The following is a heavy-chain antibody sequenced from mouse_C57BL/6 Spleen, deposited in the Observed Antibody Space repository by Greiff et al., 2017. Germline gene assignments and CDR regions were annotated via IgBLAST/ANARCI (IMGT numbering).Heavy chain of an antibody. Sequence: DVHLVESGGGLVKPGGSLKLSCAASGFTFSDYGMHWVRQAPEKGLEWVAYISSGSSTIYYADTVKGRFTISRDNAKNTLFLQMTSLRSEDTAMYYCARRITTVPHWYFDVWGTGTTVTVSS. D-gene: IGHD1-1*01. CDR1: GFTFSDYG. V-gene: IGHV5-17*01. CDR3: ARRITTVPHWYFDV. J-gene: IGHJ1*03. CDR2: ISSGSSTI.